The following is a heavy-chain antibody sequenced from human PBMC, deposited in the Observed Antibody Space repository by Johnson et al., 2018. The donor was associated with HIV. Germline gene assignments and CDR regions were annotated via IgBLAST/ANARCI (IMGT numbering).Heavy chain of an antibody. D-gene: IGHD2-21*01. CDR2: ISYDGSDE. Sequence: QVQLVESGGGVVQPGRSLRLSCAASGFTFSSYAMHWVRQAPGKGLEWVAVISYDGSDECYADSVKGRFTISRDNSKNTLYLQMNSLRLEDTAVYYCVRRMVVGYHAFDIWGQGTVVTVSS. CDR1: GFTFSSYA. V-gene: IGHV3-30*04. J-gene: IGHJ3*02. CDR3: VRRMVVGYHAFDI.